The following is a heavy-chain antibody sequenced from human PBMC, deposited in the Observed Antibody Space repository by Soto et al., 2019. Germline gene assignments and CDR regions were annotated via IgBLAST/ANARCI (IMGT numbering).Heavy chain of an antibody. J-gene: IGHJ6*03. D-gene: IGHD3-9*01. Sequence: ESGGGVVQPGRSLRLSCAASGFTFSSYGMHWVRQAPGKGLEWVAVIWYDGSNKYYADSVKGRFTISRDNSKNTLYLQMNSLRAEDTAVYYCARGVFSYYYYMDVWGKGTTVTVSS. CDR2: IWYDGSNK. CDR1: GFTFSSYG. CDR3: ARGVFSYYYYMDV. V-gene: IGHV3-33*01.